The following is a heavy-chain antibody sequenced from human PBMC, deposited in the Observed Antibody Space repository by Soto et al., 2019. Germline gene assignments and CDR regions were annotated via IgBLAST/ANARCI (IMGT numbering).Heavy chain of an antibody. CDR1: GFTFSNYA. J-gene: IGHJ4*02. CDR3: AKVPVGATGRFDY. D-gene: IGHD1-26*01. CDR2: ISGSGGST. V-gene: IGHV3-23*01. Sequence: EVQLLESGGGLVQPEGSLRLSCAGSGFTFSNYAMSWVRQAPGKGLAWVSAISGSGGSTYYADSVKGRFTISRDNSKNTLYLQMNSLRAEDTALYYCAKVPVGATGRFDYWGQGTLVTVSS.